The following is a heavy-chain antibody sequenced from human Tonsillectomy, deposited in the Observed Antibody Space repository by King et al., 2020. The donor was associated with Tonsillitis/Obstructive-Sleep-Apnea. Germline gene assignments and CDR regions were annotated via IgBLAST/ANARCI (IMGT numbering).Heavy chain of an antibody. CDR1: GFTFSSYA. D-gene: IGHD5-24*01. J-gene: IGHJ3*02. V-gene: IGHV3-30*04. CDR2: ISYDGSNK. Sequence: VQLVESGGGVAQPGRSLRLSCAASGFTFSSYAMHRVRQAPGKGLEWVAVISYDGSNKYYADSVKGRFTISRDNSKNTLYLQMNSLRAEDTAVYYCARAMATVYRDAFDIWGQGTMVTVSS. CDR3: ARAMATVYRDAFDI.